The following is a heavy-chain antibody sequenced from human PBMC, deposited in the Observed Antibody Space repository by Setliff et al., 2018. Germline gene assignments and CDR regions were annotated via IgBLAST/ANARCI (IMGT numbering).Heavy chain of an antibody. CDR3: AREKVVVVSATSYHYYMDV. CDR2: TIPMFGTT. CDR1: GGTFSSYG. Sequence: SVKVSCKASGGTFSSYGISWVRQAPGQGLEWMGGTIPMFGTTSYARQFQGRVTIITDESTSTAYMELSSLRSEDTAMYYCAREKVVVVSATSYHYYMDVWGKGTTVTVSS. J-gene: IGHJ6*03. V-gene: IGHV1-69*05. D-gene: IGHD2-15*01.